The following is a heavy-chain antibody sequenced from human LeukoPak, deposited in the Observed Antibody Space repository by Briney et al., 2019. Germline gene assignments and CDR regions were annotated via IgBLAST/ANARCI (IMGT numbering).Heavy chain of an antibody. V-gene: IGHV4-59*01. CDR1: GGSISSYY. D-gene: IGHD5-18*01. CDR3: ARGFNSYGSYYFDY. J-gene: IGHJ4*02. CDR2: IYYSGST. Sequence: KPSETLSLTCTVSGGSISSYYWSWIRQPPGKRLEWIGYIYYSGSTNYNPSLKSRVTISVDTSKNQFPLKLSSVTAADTAVYYCARGFNSYGSYYFDYWGQGTLVTVSS.